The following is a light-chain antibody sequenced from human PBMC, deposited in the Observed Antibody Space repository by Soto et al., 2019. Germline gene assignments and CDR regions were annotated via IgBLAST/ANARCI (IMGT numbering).Light chain of an antibody. J-gene: IGLJ3*02. CDR1: SSNIGDNS. V-gene: IGLV1-51*01. CDR3: ATWDSARSAGV. CDR2: DNN. Sequence: QSVLTQPPSMSAAPGQMVAISCSGTSSNIGDNSVSWYQDFPGTAPKVLIYDNNRRPSGIPDRFSGSKSGTSATLTIIGLQTGDVADYYCATWDSARSAGVFGGGTKLTVL.